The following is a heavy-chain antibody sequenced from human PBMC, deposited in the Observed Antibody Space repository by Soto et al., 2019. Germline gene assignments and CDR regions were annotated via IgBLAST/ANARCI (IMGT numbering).Heavy chain of an antibody. J-gene: IGHJ4*02. CDR1: GYTFTSYD. V-gene: IGHV1-8*01. D-gene: IGHD6-6*01. CDR2: MNPNSGNT. CDR3: ARAGQLVHRRYSSSHSSHLNTLFY. Sequence: ASVKVSCKASGYTFTSYDINWVRQATGQGLEWMGWMNPNSGNTGYAQKFQGRVTITRDTSASTAYMELSSLRSEDTAVYYCARAGQLVHRRYSSSHSSHLNTLFYWGQGTLVTVSS.